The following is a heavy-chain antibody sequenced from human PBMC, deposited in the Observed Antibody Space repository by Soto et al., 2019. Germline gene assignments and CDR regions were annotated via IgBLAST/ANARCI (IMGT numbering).Heavy chain of an antibody. D-gene: IGHD2-21*02. CDR3: ARGGRGGDYPVDY. CDR1: GGSISSGGYS. V-gene: IGHV4-30-2*01. Sequence: QLQLQESGSGLVKPSQSLSLTCAVSGGSISSGGYSWSWIRQPPGKGLAWIGYIYHSGSTYYNPSLKSRVTISVDRSKNQFSLKLSSVTAADTAVYYCARGGRGGDYPVDYWGQGTLVTVSS. CDR2: IYHSGST. J-gene: IGHJ4*02.